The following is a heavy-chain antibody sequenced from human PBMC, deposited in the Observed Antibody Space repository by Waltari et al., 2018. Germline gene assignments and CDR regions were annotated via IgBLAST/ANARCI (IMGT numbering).Heavy chain of an antibody. CDR1: GFTFASYT. V-gene: IGHV3-23*01. CDR3: AKDATWSQFHAY. D-gene: IGHD1-1*01. J-gene: IGHJ4*02. CDR2: ITGSGGST. Sequence: EVQLLESGGGLVQPGGSLRLSCAASGFTFASYTMNWVRQAPGKGLGWVSFITGSGGSTDYADSVKGRFTISRDNSKNTLHLQMNSLRAEDTAVYYCAKDATWSQFHAYWGQGILVTVSS.